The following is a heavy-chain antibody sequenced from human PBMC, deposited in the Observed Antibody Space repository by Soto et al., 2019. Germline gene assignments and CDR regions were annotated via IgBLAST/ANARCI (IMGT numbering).Heavy chain of an antibody. Sequence: QVQLVQSGAEVKKPGASVKVSCKASGYTFPSHGIGWVRQAPGQGLEWMGWISVYNTNTNYAQKFQGRVTMTTNTPTSTAYMELRSLRSDDTAVYYCARVVTMVRGLGGAGAFDFWGQGTMVTISS. J-gene: IGHJ3*01. CDR2: ISVYNTNT. D-gene: IGHD3-10*01. CDR3: ARVVTMVRGLGGAGAFDF. CDR1: GYTFPSHG. V-gene: IGHV1-18*01.